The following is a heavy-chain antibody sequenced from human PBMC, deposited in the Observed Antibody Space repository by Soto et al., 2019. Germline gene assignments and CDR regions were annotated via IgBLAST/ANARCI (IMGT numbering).Heavy chain of an antibody. J-gene: IGHJ4*02. CDR1: GFTFSSYA. Sequence: PGGSLRLSCAASGFTFSSYAMSWVRQAPGKGLEWVSAISGSGGSTYYADSVKGRFTISRDNSKNTLYLQMNSLRAEDTAVYYCAKDLMYYYDSSGYPGPFDYWGQGTLVTVSS. D-gene: IGHD3-22*01. V-gene: IGHV3-23*01. CDR3: AKDLMYYYDSSGYPGPFDY. CDR2: ISGSGGST.